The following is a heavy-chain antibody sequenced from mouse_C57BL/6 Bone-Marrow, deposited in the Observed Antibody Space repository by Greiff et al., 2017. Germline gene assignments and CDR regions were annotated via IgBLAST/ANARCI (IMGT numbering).Heavy chain of an antibody. CDR2: IYPGDGDT. Sequence: QVQLHQSGPELVKPGASVKISCKASGYAFSSSWMNWVKQRPGKGLEWIGRIYPGDGDTNYNGKFKGKATLTADKSSSTAYMQLSSLTSEDSAVYFCARLVLDYWGQGTTLTVSS. V-gene: IGHV1-82*01. J-gene: IGHJ2*01. CDR1: GYAFSSSW. D-gene: IGHD1-1*02. CDR3: ARLVLDY.